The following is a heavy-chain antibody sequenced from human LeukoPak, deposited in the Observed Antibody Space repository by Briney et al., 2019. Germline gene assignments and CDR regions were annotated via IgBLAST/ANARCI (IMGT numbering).Heavy chain of an antibody. CDR1: GFTVSSNY. D-gene: IGHD3-9*01. CDR3: ARDQGGIGYDILTAGFGMDV. CDR2: IYSGGST. Sequence: GGSLRLSCAASGFTVSSNYMSWVRQAPGKGLEWVSVIYSGGSTYYADSVKGRFTISRDNSKNTMYLQMNSLRAEGTAVYYCARDQGGIGYDILTAGFGMDVWGQGTTVTVSS. J-gene: IGHJ6*02. V-gene: IGHV3-53*01.